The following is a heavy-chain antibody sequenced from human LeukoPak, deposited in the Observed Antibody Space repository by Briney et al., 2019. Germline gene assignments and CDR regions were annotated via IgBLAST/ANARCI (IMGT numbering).Heavy chain of an antibody. Sequence: SETLSLTCTVSGGSISSYYWSWIRQPPGKGLEWIGSIYYSGSTYYNLSLKSRVTISVDTSKNQFSLKLSSVTAADTAVYYCARGRVHYYGSGSYYPYYFDYWGQGTLVTVSS. D-gene: IGHD3-10*01. CDR1: GGSISSYY. CDR2: IYYSGST. J-gene: IGHJ4*02. CDR3: ARGRVHYYGSGSYYPYYFDY. V-gene: IGHV4-59*12.